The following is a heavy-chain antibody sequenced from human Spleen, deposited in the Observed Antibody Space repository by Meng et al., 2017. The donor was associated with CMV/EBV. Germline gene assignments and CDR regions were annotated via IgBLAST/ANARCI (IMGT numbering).Heavy chain of an antibody. D-gene: IGHD4-17*01. J-gene: IGHJ4*02. V-gene: IGHV4-31*02. CDR1: GGSIRSGGYY. CDR3: ARANDYGDYPLDY. CDR2: IYYSGST. Sequence: VSGGSIRSGGYYWSWLRQHPGKGLEWIGYIYYSGSTYYNPSLKSRVTISVDTSKNQFSLKLSSVTAADTAVYYCARANDYGDYPLDYWGQGTLVTVSS.